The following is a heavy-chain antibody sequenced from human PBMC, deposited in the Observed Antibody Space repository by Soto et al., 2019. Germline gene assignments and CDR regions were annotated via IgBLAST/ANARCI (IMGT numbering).Heavy chain of an antibody. Sequence: ASVKLSCKASGYTFAGYYMHWLRHAPGQGLEWMGWINPNSGGTNYAQKFRGRVTMTRDTSNSTAYMELSRLRSDDTAVYYCAREGYCSSTSCYIDKYWGQGTLVTVS. V-gene: IGHV1-2*02. CDR3: AREGYCSSTSCYIDKY. D-gene: IGHD2-2*02. J-gene: IGHJ4*02. CDR2: INPNSGGT. CDR1: GYTFAGYY.